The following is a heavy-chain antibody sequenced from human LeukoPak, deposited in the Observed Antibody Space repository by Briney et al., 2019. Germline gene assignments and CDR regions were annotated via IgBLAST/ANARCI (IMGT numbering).Heavy chain of an antibody. Sequence: PSETLSLTCTVSGGSISSHYWSWIRQPPGKGLEWIRYIYYSGSTNYNPSLRSRATISVATSKHQFSLKLRSVTAADTAVYYCERVAWGLVDYWGQGSLVTVSS. CDR2: IYYSGST. CDR1: GGSISSHY. D-gene: IGHD7-27*01. V-gene: IGHV4-59*11. CDR3: ERVAWGLVDY. J-gene: IGHJ4*02.